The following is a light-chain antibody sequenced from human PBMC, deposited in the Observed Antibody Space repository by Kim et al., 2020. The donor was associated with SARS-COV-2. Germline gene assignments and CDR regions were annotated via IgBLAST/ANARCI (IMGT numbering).Light chain of an antibody. J-gene: IGLJ3*02. CDR1: TLPKQY. Sequence: VSPGQTARITCSGDTLPKQYAYWYQQKPGQAPVLVIYKDSERPSGIPERFSGSSSGTTVTLTISGVQAEDEADYYCQSADSSGTWVFGGGTKLTVL. CDR2: KDS. V-gene: IGLV3-25*03. CDR3: QSADSSGTWV.